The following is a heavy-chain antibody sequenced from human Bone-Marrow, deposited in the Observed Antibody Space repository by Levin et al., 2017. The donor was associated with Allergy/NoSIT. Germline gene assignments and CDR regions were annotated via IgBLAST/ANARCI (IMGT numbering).Heavy chain of an antibody. V-gene: IGHV4-39*07. J-gene: IGHJ6*02. CDR2: FFYSGST. D-gene: IGHD4-17*01. Sequence: SETLSLTCTVSGGSISSSTYYWGWIRQPPGKGLEWIGSFFYSGSTYYNPSLKSRVTISVDTSKNQFSLKLSSVTAADTAVYYCSKYYGDYDDINYYGMDVWGQGTTVTVSS. CDR1: GGSISSSTYY. CDR3: SKYYGDYDDINYYGMDV.